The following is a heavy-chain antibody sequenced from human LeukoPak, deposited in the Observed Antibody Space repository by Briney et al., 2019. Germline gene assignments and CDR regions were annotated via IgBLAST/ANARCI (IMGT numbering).Heavy chain of an antibody. V-gene: IGHV3-74*01. CDR2: INSDGRST. CDR1: GFTFSSYW. J-gene: IGHJ1*01. D-gene: IGHD4-17*01. CDR3: ARGAYGDYVVEYFQH. Sequence: GGSLRLSCAASGFTFSSYWMHWVRQAPGKGLVWVSRINSDGRSTSYADSVKGRFTISRDNAKNTLYLQMNSLRAEDTAVYYCARGAYGDYVVEYFQHWGQGTLVTVSS.